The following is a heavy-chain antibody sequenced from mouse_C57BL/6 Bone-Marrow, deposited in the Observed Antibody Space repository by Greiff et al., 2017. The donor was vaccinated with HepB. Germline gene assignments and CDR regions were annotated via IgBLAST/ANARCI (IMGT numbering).Heavy chain of an antibody. J-gene: IGHJ4*01. CDR2: IRNKANGYTT. CDR3: ARYDGGAMDY. CDR1: GFTFTDYY. Sequence: EVKLVESGGGLVQPGGSLSLSCAASGFTFTDYYMSWVRQPPGKALEWLGFIRNKANGYTTEYSASVKGRFTISRDNSQSILYLQMNALRAEDSATYYCARYDGGAMDYWGQGTSVTVSS. D-gene: IGHD2-3*01. V-gene: IGHV7-3*01.